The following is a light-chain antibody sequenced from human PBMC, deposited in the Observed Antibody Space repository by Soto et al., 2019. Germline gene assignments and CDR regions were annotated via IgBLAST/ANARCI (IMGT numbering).Light chain of an antibody. CDR2: DAS. V-gene: IGKV1-5*01. CDR1: QSISSW. CDR3: QQYNSYPLT. Sequence: DIQMTQSPSTLSASVGDRVTITCRASQSISSWLAWYQQKPEKAPKLLIYDASSLESGVPSRFSGSGSGTEFTLTISSLQPDDFATYYCQQYNSYPLTFGAGTKVEIK. J-gene: IGKJ4*01.